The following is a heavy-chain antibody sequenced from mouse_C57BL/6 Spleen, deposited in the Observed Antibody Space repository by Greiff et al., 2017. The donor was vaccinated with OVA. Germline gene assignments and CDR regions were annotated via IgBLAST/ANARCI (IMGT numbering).Heavy chain of an antibody. CDR2: IWGDGST. CDR3: AKPITTVVDWYFDV. V-gene: IGHV2-3*01. Sequence: VKLMESGPGLVAPSQSLSITCTVSGFSFTSYGVSWVRQPPGKGLEWLGVIWGDGSTNYHSALLSRLSISKDNSKSQVFLKLNSLQTDDTATYYCAKPITTVVDWYFDVWGTGTTVTVSS. CDR1: GFSFTSYG. D-gene: IGHD1-1*01. J-gene: IGHJ1*03.